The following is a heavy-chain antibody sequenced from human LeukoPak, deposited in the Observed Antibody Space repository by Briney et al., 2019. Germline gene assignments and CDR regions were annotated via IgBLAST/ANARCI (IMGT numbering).Heavy chain of an antibody. CDR2: IYYSGST. CDR1: GGSIRSYY. D-gene: IGHD5-18*01. J-gene: IGHJ4*01. CDR3: AKVNSYISGYIED. Sequence: SETLSLTCTVSGGSIRSYYWSWIRQSPGKGLEWIGYIYYSGSTNYNPSLKSRVTISVDTSKDQFSLRLTSVTAAETAVYYCAKVNSYISGYIEDWGQGTLVTVSS. V-gene: IGHV4-59*08.